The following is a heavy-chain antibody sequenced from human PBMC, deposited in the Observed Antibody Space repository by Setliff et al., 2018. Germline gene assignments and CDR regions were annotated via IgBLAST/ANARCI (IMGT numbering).Heavy chain of an antibody. J-gene: IGHJ4*02. CDR2: IIPIFGTA. CDR3: ARVSRAIVGARGFDY. Sequence: SVKVSCKASGGTFSSYGISWVRQAPGQGLEWMGGIIPIFGTANYAQKFQGRVTITADESTSTAYMELSSLRSEDTAVYYCARVSRAIVGARGFDYWGQGTLVTVSS. CDR1: GGTFSSYG. V-gene: IGHV1-69*13. D-gene: IGHD1-26*01.